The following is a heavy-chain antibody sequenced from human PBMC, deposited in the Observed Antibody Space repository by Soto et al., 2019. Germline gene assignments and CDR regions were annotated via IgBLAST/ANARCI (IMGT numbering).Heavy chain of an antibody. J-gene: IGHJ4*02. V-gene: IGHV3-30*18. CDR3: AKVTVTTSPYFDY. CDR1: GFTFSSYG. Sequence: QVQLVESGGGVVQPGRSLRLSCAASGFTFSSYGMHWVRQAPGKGLVWVAVISYDGSNKYYADSVKGRFTISRDNSKNTLYLQMNSLRAEDTAVYYCAKVTVTTSPYFDYWGQGTLVTVSS. CDR2: ISYDGSNK. D-gene: IGHD4-17*01.